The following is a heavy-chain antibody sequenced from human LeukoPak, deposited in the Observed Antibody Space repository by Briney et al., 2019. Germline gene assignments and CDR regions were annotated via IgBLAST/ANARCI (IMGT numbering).Heavy chain of an antibody. J-gene: IGHJ4*02. V-gene: IGHV3-23*01. CDR1: GFTFSSYA. CDR2: ISGSGGST. D-gene: IGHD3-22*01. Sequence: GGSLRLSCAAAGFTFSSYAMSWVRQAPGKGLEWVSGISGSGGSTYYADSVKGRFTISRDNSKNTLYLQMNSLRAEDTAVYYCAKAPYYDSSVYYQYYFRYWGQGTLVTVSS. CDR3: AKAPYYDSSVYYQYYFRY.